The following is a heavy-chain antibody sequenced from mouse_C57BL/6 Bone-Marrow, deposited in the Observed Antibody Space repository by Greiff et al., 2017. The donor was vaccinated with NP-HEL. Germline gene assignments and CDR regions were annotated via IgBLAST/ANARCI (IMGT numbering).Heavy chain of an antibody. CDR1: GYTFTNYW. J-gene: IGHJ2*01. V-gene: IGHV1-63*01. CDR3: ARGDDYDGFDY. CDR2: IYPGGGYT. D-gene: IGHD2-4*01. Sequence: VQLQQSGAELVRPGTSVKMSCKASGYTFTNYWIGWAKQRPGHGLEWIGDIYPGGGYTNYNEKFKGKATLTADKSSSTAYLQFSSLTSEDSAIYYCARGDDYDGFDYWGQGTTLTVSA.